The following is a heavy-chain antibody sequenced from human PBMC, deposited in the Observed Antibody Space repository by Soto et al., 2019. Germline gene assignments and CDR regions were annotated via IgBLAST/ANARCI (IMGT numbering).Heavy chain of an antibody. D-gene: IGHD1-1*01. CDR2: IYYSGST. CDR3: AREGRMGTFDY. CDR1: GGSISSYY. J-gene: IGHJ4*02. Sequence: SETLSLTCTVSGGSISSYYCSWIRQPPGKGLEWIGYIYYSGSTNYNPSLKSRVTISVDTSKNQFSLKLSSVTAADTAVYYCAREGRMGTFDYWGQGALVTISS. V-gene: IGHV4-59*01.